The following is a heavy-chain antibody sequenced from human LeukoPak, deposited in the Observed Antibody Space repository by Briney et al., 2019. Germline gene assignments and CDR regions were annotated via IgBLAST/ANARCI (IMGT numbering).Heavy chain of an antibody. V-gene: IGHV3-30*02. CDR3: AKDRRWLPSVGYFDY. CDR2: IRYDGSNK. CDR1: GFTFSSYG. D-gene: IGHD4-17*01. J-gene: IGHJ4*02. Sequence: GGSLRLSCAASGFTFSSYGMHWVRQAPGKGLEWVAFIRYDGSNKYYADSVKGRFTISRDNSKNTLYLQMNSLRAEDTAVYYCAKDRRWLPSVGYFDYWGQGTLVTVSS.